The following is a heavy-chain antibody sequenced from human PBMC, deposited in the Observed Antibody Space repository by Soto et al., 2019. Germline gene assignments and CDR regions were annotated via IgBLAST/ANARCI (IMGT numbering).Heavy chain of an antibody. V-gene: IGHV3-15*01. J-gene: IGHJ1*01. CDR3: TTDLLAFYCSGGSCPALPEYFQH. D-gene: IGHD2-15*01. Sequence: GGSLRLSCAASGFTFSNAWMSWVRQAPGKGLEWVGRIKSKTDGGTTDYAAPVKGRFTISRDDSKNTLYLQMNSLKTEDTAVYYCTTDLLAFYCSGGSCPALPEYFQHWGQGTLVTVSS. CDR1: GFTFSNAW. CDR2: IKSKTDGGTT.